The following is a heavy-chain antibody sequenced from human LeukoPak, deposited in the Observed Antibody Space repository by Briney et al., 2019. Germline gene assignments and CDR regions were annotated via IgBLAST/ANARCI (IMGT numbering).Heavy chain of an antibody. CDR1: GGTFSSYA. CDR2: VITIFGRA. V-gene: IGHV1-69*05. Sequence: GASVTVSCKASGGTFSSYAISWVRQAPGEGLEWMGRVITIFGRANYAQKFHGRVTITTDESTSTDYMELSSLRSADTAEYYCARDSKPEWRYYDSSGYYIYWGQGTLLTVSS. CDR3: ARDSKPEWRYYDSSGYYIY. J-gene: IGHJ4*02. D-gene: IGHD3-22*01.